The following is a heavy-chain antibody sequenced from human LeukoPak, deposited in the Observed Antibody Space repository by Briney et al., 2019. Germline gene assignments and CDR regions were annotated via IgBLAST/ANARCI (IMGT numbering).Heavy chain of an antibody. CDR2: IYYSGSA. V-gene: IGHV4-30-4*08. Sequence: SQTLSLTCSVTGGSISSGDYYWTWIRQPPGKGLEWIAYIYYSGSAEYNLSLQSRATISVDTPKNQFFLKLRSVTAADTAVYYCARRQYYYGSGSMDVWGKGTMVTISS. J-gene: IGHJ6*03. CDR3: ARRQYYYGSGSMDV. CDR1: GGSISSGDYY. D-gene: IGHD3-10*01.